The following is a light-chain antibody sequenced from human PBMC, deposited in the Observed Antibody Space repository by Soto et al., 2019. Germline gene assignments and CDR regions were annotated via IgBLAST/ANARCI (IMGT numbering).Light chain of an antibody. CDR3: SSYTSSNVV. V-gene: IGLV2-14*01. CDR1: SSDVGGYNY. CDR2: EVS. Sequence: QSVLTQPASVSGSPGQSITISCTGTSSDVGGYNYVSWYQQHPGKAPKLMIYEVSNRPSGVSNRFSGPKSGNTASLTISGLQAEDEADYYCSSYTSSNVVFGGGTKLTVL. J-gene: IGLJ2*01.